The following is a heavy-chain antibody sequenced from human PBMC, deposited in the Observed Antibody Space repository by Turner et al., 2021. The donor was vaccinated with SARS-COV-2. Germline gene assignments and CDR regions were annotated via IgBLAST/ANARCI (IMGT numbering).Heavy chain of an antibody. J-gene: IGHJ4*02. CDR1: GGSISTTNHY. Sequence: QLQLQESGPGLVKPSETLSLTCAVSGGSISTTNHYWGWIRQPPGKGLEWIGSISYTGRTFYTPSLKSRVTLSMDTSKNHFSLKMTSVTAADTAVYYCARQGGVDYWGQGTLVTVSS. V-gene: IGHV4-39*01. CDR3: ARQGGVDY. CDR2: ISYTGRT.